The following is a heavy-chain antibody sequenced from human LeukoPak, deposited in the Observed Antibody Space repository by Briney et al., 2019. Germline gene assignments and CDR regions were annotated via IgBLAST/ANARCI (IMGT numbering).Heavy chain of an antibody. V-gene: IGHV5-51*01. CDR1: GYSFTSYW. CDR2: IYPGDSDT. J-gene: IGHJ4*02. D-gene: IGHD4-17*01. Sequence: GESLKISCKGSGYSFTSYWIGWVRQMPGKGLEWMGIIYPGDSDTRYSPSFQGQVTISADKSISTAYLQWSSLKASDTAMYYCARSLHDYGDYGGGVDWGQGTLVTVSS. CDR3: ARSLHDYGDYGGGVD.